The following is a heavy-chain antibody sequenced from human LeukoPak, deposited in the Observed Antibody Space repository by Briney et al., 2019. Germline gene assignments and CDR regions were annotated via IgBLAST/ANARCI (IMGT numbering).Heavy chain of an antibody. D-gene: IGHD3-10*01. CDR2: ISSSGSTI. V-gene: IGHV3-48*03. CDR1: GFTFSSYE. Sequence: GGSLRLSCAASGFTFSSYEMNWVCQAPGKGLEWVSYISSSGSTIYYADSVKGRFTISRDNAKNSLYLQMNSLRAEDTAVYYCARETSGYYYGSGSLDYWGQGTLVTVSS. J-gene: IGHJ4*02. CDR3: ARETSGYYYGSGSLDY.